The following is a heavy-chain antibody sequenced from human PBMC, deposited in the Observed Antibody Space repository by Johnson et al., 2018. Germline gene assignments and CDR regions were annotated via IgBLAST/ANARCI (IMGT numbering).Heavy chain of an antibody. Sequence: EVQLVESGGGLVQPGGSLRLSCAASGFTFSSYWMSWVRQAPGKGLEWVANIKQDGSEKYYVDSVKGRFTISRDNAKNSLYLQMNSPRAEETAVYYCAGGEVFEGYCGGDCRQVDAFDIWGQGTMVTVSS. CDR1: GFTFSSYW. J-gene: IGHJ3*02. V-gene: IGHV3-7*01. CDR2: IKQDGSEK. CDR3: AGGEVFEGYCGGDCRQVDAFDI. D-gene: IGHD2-21*02.